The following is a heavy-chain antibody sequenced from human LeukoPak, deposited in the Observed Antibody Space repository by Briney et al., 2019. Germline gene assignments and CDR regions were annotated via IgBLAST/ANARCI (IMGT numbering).Heavy chain of an antibody. V-gene: IGHV3-53*01. CDR3: ARVYHDSSGYYPYFDY. Sequence: GGSLRLSCAASGFTVSSNYMSWVRQAPGKGLEWVSVIYSGGSTYYADSVKGRFTISRDNSKNTLYLQMNSLRAEDTAVYYCARVYHDSSGYYPYFDYWGQGTLVTVSS. CDR1: GFTVSSNY. D-gene: IGHD3-22*01. CDR2: IYSGGST. J-gene: IGHJ4*02.